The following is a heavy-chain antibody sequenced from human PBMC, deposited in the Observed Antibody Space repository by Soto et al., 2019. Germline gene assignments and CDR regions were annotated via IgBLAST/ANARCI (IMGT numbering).Heavy chain of an antibody. Sequence: QVQLVQSETEVMKPGSSVKVSCRASGGAFGSNAISWVRQAPGQGLEWMGNIIPIFGTTKNAQKFQGRVTITADESTDTAYMELSSLRSEDTAIYYCAREGYTFGPGAVRGAFDIWGQGTMVTVSS. CDR3: AREGYTFGPGAVRGAFDI. D-gene: IGHD3-16*01. CDR2: IIPIFGTT. CDR1: GGAFGSNA. J-gene: IGHJ3*02. V-gene: IGHV1-69*15.